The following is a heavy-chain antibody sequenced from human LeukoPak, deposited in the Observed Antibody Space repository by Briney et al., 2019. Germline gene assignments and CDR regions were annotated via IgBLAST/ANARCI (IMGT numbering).Heavy chain of an antibody. J-gene: IGHJ4*02. CDR3: ARDPIAAAGSLHFDY. CDR2: ISYDGSNK. CDR1: GFTFSSYA. Sequence: GVSLRLSCAASGFTFSSYAMHWVRQAPGKGLEWVAVISYDGSNKYYADSVKGRFTISRDNSKNTLYLQMNSLRAEDTAVYYCARDPIAAAGSLHFDYWGQGTLVTVSS. V-gene: IGHV3-30*04. D-gene: IGHD6-13*01.